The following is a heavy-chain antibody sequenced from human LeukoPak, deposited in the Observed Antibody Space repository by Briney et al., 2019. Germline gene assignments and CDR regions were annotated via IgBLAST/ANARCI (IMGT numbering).Heavy chain of an antibody. CDR2: VYTSGST. CDR3: AREKIGYYDGSGRGWFDP. D-gene: IGHD3-22*01. Sequence: PSETLSLTCTVSGGSISSDNYSWSWIRQPAGKGLEWIGRVYTSGSTNYNPSLKSRVTISVDTSKEQFSLKLSSVTAADTAVYYCAREKIGYYDGSGRGWFDPWGQGTLVTVSS. CDR1: GGSISSDNYS. J-gene: IGHJ5*02. V-gene: IGHV4-61*02.